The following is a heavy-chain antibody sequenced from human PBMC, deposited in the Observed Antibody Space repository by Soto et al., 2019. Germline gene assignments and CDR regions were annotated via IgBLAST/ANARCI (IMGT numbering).Heavy chain of an antibody. V-gene: IGHV3-33*01. Sequence: QVQLVESGGGVVQPGRSLRLSCAASGFTFSSYGMHWVRQAPGKGLEWVAVIWYDGSNKYYADSVKGRFTISRDNSKNTLYLQMNSRRAEDTAVYYCAREYSSSAMDVWGQGTTVTVSS. J-gene: IGHJ6*02. CDR1: GFTFSSYG. CDR3: AREYSSSAMDV. CDR2: IWYDGSNK. D-gene: IGHD6-6*01.